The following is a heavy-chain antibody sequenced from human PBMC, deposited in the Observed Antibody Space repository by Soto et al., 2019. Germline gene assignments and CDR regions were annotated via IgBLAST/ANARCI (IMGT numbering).Heavy chain of an antibody. CDR2: IYYSGST. V-gene: IGHV4-59*08. D-gene: IGHD5-12*01. CDR3: ARHTSGYDGLDY. Sequence: SETLSLTCTVSGGSISSYYWSWIRQPPGKGLEWIGYIYYSGSTNYNPSLKSRVTISVDTSKNQFSLKLSFVTAADTAVYYCARHTSGYDGLDYWGQGTLVTVSS. CDR1: GGSISSYY. J-gene: IGHJ4*02.